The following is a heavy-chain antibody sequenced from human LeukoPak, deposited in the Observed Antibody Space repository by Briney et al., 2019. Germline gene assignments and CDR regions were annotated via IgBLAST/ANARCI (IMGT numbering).Heavy chain of an antibody. D-gene: IGHD2-15*01. CDR3: ARQADIYLDH. CDR1: GYSFTSYW. J-gene: IGHJ4*02. CDR2: IDPSDSYT. V-gene: IGHV5-10-1*01. Sequence: ESLKISCKGSGYSFTSYWISWVRQMPGKGLEWMGRIDPSDSYTGYSPSFQGHVTISADKSTSTAYLQWSSLKASDSAMYYCARQADIYLDHWGQGTLVAVSS.